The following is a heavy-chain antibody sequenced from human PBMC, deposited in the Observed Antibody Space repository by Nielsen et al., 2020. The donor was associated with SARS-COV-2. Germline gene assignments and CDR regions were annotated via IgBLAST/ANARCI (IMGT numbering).Heavy chain of an antibody. Sequence: WIRQPPGKGLEWVSYISSSSSYTNYADSVKGRFTTSRDNAKNSLYLQMNSLRAEDTAVYYCARPRGGFGAAFDYWGQGTLVTVSS. V-gene: IGHV3-11*06. J-gene: IGHJ4*02. CDR2: ISSSSSYT. CDR3: ARPRGGFGAAFDY. D-gene: IGHD3-10*01.